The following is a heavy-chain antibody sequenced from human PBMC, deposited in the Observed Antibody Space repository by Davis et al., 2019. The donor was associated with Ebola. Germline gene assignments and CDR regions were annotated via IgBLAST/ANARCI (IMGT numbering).Heavy chain of an antibody. Sequence: PGGSLRLSCTVYGGSLSGYYWSWIRQPPGKGLEWIGEINHSGSTNYNPSLKSRVTISVDTSKNQFSLKLSSVTAADTAVYYCARGAARYSGYDFTYYYYGMDVWGQGTTVTVSS. CDR2: INHSGST. D-gene: IGHD5-12*01. J-gene: IGHJ6*02. V-gene: IGHV4-34*01. CDR3: ARGAARYSGYDFTYYYYGMDV. CDR1: GGSLSGYY.